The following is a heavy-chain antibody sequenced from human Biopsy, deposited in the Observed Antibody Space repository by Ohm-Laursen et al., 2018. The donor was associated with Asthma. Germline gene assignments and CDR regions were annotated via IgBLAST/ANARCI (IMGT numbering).Heavy chain of an antibody. CDR2: INSVFGTT. Sequence: SVTASCKSLGGTFNTYVIGWVRQAPGQGLEWMGGINSVFGTTTYPQKFQDRVTITADDSTSTVYMELSSLRSEDTAVYYCARKAGSCISRTCYSLDFWGQGTLVTVSS. V-gene: IGHV1-69*13. CDR1: GGTFNTYV. CDR3: ARKAGSCISRTCYSLDF. J-gene: IGHJ4*02. D-gene: IGHD2-2*01.